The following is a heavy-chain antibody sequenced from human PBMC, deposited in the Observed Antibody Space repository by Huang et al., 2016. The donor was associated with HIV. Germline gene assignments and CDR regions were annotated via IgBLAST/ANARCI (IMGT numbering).Heavy chain of an antibody. CDR3: ARDTTTVAGLDF. Sequence: QVQLVESGGGLVQPGRSLSLSCAVSGFTFRDHSMHWVRPAPGKGLEWVAVISYDGRNKFYADFVRGRFTISRDNSKNILYLQLNSLTPADTSIYYCARDTTTVAGLDFWGQGALVTVSS. J-gene: IGHJ4*02. CDR2: ISYDGRNK. CDR1: GFTFRDHS. V-gene: IGHV3-30*14. D-gene: IGHD6-19*01.